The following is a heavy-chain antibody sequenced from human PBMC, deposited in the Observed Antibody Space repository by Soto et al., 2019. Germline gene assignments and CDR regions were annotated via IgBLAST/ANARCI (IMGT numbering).Heavy chain of an antibody. CDR2: IYYSGTT. CDR3: GRPMAYQANWKYGDY. V-gene: IGHV4-39*01. Sequence: QLQLQESGPGLVKPSETLSLTCTVSGGSIDSSSYFWGWIRQPPGKGLEWIGSIYYSGTTYYNPSLKSRVTISVDTTNNQFALILNSVTAADTAVYYCGRPMAYQANWKYGDYWGQGILVTVSS. D-gene: IGHD1-7*01. J-gene: IGHJ4*02. CDR1: GGSIDSSSYF.